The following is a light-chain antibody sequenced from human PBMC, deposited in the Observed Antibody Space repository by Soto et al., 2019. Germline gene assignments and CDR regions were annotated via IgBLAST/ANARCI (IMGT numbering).Light chain of an antibody. J-gene: IGKJ5*01. Sequence: EMVMTQSPAILSVSPGESATLSCRASQSVNSNYLAWYQQHSGQPPRLLIYGISTRATGIPARFSGSGSGTEFSLTISSLQSEDFAVYYCQQRSKWPITFGQGTRLEIK. CDR3: QQRSKWPIT. V-gene: IGKV3-15*01. CDR1: QSVNSN. CDR2: GIS.